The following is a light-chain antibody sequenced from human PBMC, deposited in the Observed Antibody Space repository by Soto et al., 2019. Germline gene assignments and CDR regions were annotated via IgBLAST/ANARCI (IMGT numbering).Light chain of an antibody. CDR1: RSNIGSNY. CDR3: AAWDDSLSGVV. V-gene: IGLV1-47*01. Sequence: QSVLTQPPSASGNPGQRVTISCSGSRSNIGSNYVYWYQQLPGTVPQLLIYRNSERPSGVPDRFSGSKSGTSASLAISGLRSEDEADYYCAAWDDSLSGVVFGGGTKLTVL. J-gene: IGLJ2*01. CDR2: RNS.